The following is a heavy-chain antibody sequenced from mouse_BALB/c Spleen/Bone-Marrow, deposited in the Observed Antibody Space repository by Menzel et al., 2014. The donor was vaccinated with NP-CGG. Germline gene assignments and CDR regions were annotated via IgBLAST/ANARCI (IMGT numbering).Heavy chain of an antibody. D-gene: IGHD1-1*01. CDR1: GYSFTGYT. V-gene: IGHV1-18*01. CDR2: INPYNGGT. J-gene: IGHJ4*01. CDR3: ARGYGSSYGYAMDY. Sequence: EVQLQQSGPELVKPGASMKISCKASGYSFTGYTMNWVKQSHGKNLEWIGLINPYNGGTSYNQKFKGKATLTVDKSSSTAYMELLSLTSEDSAFYYCARGYGSSYGYAMDYWGQGTSVTVSS.